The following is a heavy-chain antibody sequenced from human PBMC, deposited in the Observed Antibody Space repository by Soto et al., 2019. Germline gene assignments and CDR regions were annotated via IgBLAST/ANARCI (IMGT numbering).Heavy chain of an antibody. Sequence: GGSLRLSCAVSGFICSSYDMGWVRQAPGKGLEWVSTILVGGSTHYEDSVKGRFTISRDTSKNTVYLQMNSLTAGDTAFYYCAKATATSGGAFEIYGQGTMVTVSS. CDR2: ILVGGST. CDR1: GFICSSYD. CDR3: AKATATSGGAFEI. V-gene: IGHV3-23*01. J-gene: IGHJ3*02. D-gene: IGHD1-1*01.